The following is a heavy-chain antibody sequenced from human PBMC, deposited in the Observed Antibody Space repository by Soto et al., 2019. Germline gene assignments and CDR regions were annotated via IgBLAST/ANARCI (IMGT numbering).Heavy chain of an antibody. J-gene: IGHJ5*02. V-gene: IGHV3-30-3*01. Sequence: QVQLVESGGGVVQPGRSLRLSCAASGFTFSSYAMHWVRQAPGKGLEWVAVISYDGSNKYYADSVKGRFTISRDNSKKPLYLQMNSLRAEDTAVYYCARDPTPAMTTVTTWAWFDPWGQGTLVTVSS. CDR3: ARDPTPAMTTVTTWAWFDP. CDR2: ISYDGSNK. CDR1: GFTFSSYA. D-gene: IGHD4-17*01.